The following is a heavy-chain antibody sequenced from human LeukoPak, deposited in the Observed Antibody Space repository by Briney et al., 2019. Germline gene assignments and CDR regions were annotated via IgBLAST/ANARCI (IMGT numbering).Heavy chain of an antibody. CDR1: GVTFGGYA. V-gene: IGHV3-49*03. D-gene: IGHD6-19*01. Sequence: GGSLRLSCTVSGVTFGGYAMNWFRLAPGKGLEWVGFIRSKAYGGTPEYAASVKGRFTISRDDSKNIAYLQMNSLKTEDTAVYYCTRTRGSGWYVDYWGQGTLVTVSS. CDR2: IRSKAYGGTP. CDR3: TRTRGSGWYVDY. J-gene: IGHJ4*02.